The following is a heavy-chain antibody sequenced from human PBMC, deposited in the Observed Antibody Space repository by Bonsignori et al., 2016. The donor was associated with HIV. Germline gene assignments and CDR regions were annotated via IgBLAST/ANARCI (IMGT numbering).Heavy chain of an antibody. CDR3: ASVYYYYYYMDV. V-gene: IGHV4-34*01. J-gene: IGHJ6*03. CDR2: INHSGST. Sequence: WIRQPPGKGLEWIGEINHSGSTNYNPSLKSRVTISVDTSKNQFSLKLSSVTAADTAVYYCASVYYYYYYMDVWGKGTTVTVSS.